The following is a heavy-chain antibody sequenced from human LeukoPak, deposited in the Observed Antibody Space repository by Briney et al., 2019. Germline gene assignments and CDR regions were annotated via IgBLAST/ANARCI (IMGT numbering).Heavy chain of an antibody. CDR3: ARESLLWFGEAPNRNMDV. CDR1: GFIFSSYW. Sequence: PVGSLRLSCAASGFIFSSYWIYWVRQAPGKGLVWVSRINGDGSSTSYADSVKGRFTISRDNAKNTLYLQMNSLRAEDSAVYYCARESLLWFGEAPNRNMDVWGKGTTVTVSS. J-gene: IGHJ6*03. CDR2: INGDGSST. V-gene: IGHV3-74*01. D-gene: IGHD3-10*01.